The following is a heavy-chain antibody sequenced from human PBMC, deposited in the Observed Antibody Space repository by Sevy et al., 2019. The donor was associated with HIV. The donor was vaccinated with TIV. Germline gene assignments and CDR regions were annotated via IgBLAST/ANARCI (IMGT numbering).Heavy chain of an antibody. CDR2: IYKTGST. J-gene: IGHJ6*03. V-gene: IGHV4-61*01. CDR1: GGSVSSGTYY. CDR3: ARVPRGQLWYSGSLGGYYYHMDV. D-gene: IGHD3-16*01. Sequence: SETLSLSCSVSGGSVSSGTYYWSWIRQPPGKGLEWTGHIYKTGSTNYKLSLQGRVTISVETSTNQLSLRLRSVTAADTAVYYCARVPRGQLWYSGSLGGYYYHMDVWGKGTTVTVSS.